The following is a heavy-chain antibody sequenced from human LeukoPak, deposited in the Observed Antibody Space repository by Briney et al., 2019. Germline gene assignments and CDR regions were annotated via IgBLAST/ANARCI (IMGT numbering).Heavy chain of an antibody. CDR3: ARHASDSRGYFGF. J-gene: IGHJ4*02. V-gene: IGHV4-59*08. Sequence: PSETLSLTCRVSGASMSGFYWCWIRQPPGKGLWWMGYISYSGSANYNPSLQCRVTISADTTKNHFSLKLTSVTAADTALYYCARHASDSRGYFGFWGQGALVTVSS. CDR1: GASMSGFY. D-gene: IGHD3-22*01. CDR2: ISYSGSA.